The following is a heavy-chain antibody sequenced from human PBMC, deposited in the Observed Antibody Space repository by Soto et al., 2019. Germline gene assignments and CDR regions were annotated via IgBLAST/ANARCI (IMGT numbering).Heavy chain of an antibody. CDR2: ISAYSGNT. D-gene: IGHD6-6*01. Sequence: QVHLVQSGAEVKKPGASVKVSCKASGYSFTNYVITWVRQAPGQGLEWMGWISAYSGNTDYAQKFQGRVTMTTDTSTSTAYMELRSLRSDDTAVYFCAPDSSSAMGDYWGQGTLVTVSS. J-gene: IGHJ4*02. V-gene: IGHV1-18*01. CDR3: APDSSSAMGDY. CDR1: GYSFTNYV.